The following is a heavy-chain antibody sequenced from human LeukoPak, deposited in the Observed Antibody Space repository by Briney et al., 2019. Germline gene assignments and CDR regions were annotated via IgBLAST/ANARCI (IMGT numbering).Heavy chain of an antibody. CDR2: ISYDGSNK. J-gene: IGHJ6*02. Sequence: GGSLRLSCAASGFTFSSYGMHWVRQAPGKGLEWVAVISYDGSNKYYADSVKGRFTISRDNSKNTLYLQMNSLRAEDTAVYYCAKISKQGYYYYGMDVWGQGTTVTVSS. D-gene: IGHD1/OR15-1a*01. CDR3: AKISKQGYYYYGMDV. CDR1: GFTFSSYG. V-gene: IGHV3-30*18.